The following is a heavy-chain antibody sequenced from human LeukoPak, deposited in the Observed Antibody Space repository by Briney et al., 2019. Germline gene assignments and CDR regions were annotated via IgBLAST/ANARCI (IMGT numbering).Heavy chain of an antibody. CDR3: AREYSSPVFDY. V-gene: IGHV3-30-3*01. Sequence: PGGSLRLSCAASGFTFSSYAMHWVRQAPGKGLERVAVISYDGSNKYYADSVKGRFTISRDNSKNTLYLQMDSLRAEDTAVYYCAREYSSPVFDYWGQGTLVTVSS. CDR2: ISYDGSNK. D-gene: IGHD6-6*01. CDR1: GFTFSSYA. J-gene: IGHJ4*02.